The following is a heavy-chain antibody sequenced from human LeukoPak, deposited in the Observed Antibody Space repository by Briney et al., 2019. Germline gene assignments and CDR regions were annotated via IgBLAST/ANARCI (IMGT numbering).Heavy chain of an antibody. D-gene: IGHD6-19*01. J-gene: IGHJ4*02. Sequence: GGSLRLSCAASGFTFSDYYMSWIRQAPGKGLEWVSYISSSGSTIYYADSVKGRFTISRGNAKNSLYLQMNSLRAEDTAVYYCARQWYSSGWRRKPLDYWGQGTLVTVSS. CDR1: GFTFSDYY. CDR2: ISSSGSTI. V-gene: IGHV3-11*01. CDR3: ARQWYSSGWRRKPLDY.